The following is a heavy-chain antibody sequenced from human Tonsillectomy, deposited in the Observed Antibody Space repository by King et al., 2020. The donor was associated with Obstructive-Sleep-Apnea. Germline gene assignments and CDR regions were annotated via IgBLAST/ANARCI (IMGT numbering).Heavy chain of an antibody. V-gene: IGHV3-30-3*01. J-gene: IGHJ2*01. Sequence: VQLVESGGGGVQPGRSLRLSCAASGFTFSSYAMHWVRQAPGKGLEWVAVISYDGSNKYYADSVKGRFTISRDNSKNTLYLQMNSLRAEDTAVYYCARTPRGMATITWYFDLWGRGTLVTVSS. CDR2: ISYDGSNK. CDR1: GFTFSSYA. CDR3: ARTPRGMATITWYFDL. D-gene: IGHD5-12*01.